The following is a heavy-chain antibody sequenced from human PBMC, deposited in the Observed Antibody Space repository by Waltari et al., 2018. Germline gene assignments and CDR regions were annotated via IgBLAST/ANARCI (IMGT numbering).Heavy chain of an antibody. CDR3: ATTLWQQLVLGPYYYGMDV. V-gene: IGHV4-31*03. Sequence: QVQLQESGPGLVKPSQTLSLTCPVSGGSISSGGYYWSWIRQHPGKGLEWIGYIYYSGSTYYNPSLKSRVTISVDTSKNQFSLKLSSVTAADTAVYYCATTLWQQLVLGPYYYGMDVWGQGTTVTVSS. CDR2: IYYSGST. CDR1: GGSISSGGYY. D-gene: IGHD6-13*01. J-gene: IGHJ6*02.